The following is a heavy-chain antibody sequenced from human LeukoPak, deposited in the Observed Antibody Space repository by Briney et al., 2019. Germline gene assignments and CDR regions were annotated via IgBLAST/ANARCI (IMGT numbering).Heavy chain of an antibody. V-gene: IGHV3-21*01. CDR3: ARVLAYYDFWGGYSDY. Sequence: PGGSLRLSCAASGFTFSSYVMNWVRQAPGRGLEWVSSIGSSSSYIYYADSMKGRFTISRDNAKKSLYLQMNSLRAEDTAVYYCARVLAYYDFWGGYSDYWGQGTLVTVSS. CDR1: GFTFSSYV. J-gene: IGHJ4*02. CDR2: IGSSSSYI. D-gene: IGHD3-3*01.